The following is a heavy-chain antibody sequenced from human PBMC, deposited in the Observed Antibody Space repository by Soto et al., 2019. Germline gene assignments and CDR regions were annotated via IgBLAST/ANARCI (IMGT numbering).Heavy chain of an antibody. CDR2: IYYSGST. CDR3: ARHLSMVRGVTHFDP. Sequence: QLQVQESGPGLVKPSETLSLTCTVSGDSISSSSYYWGWIRQPPGKGLEWIGSIYYSGSTYYNPSRKSRITISVDTSKNHFSLKLSSVTAADTALYYCARHLSMVRGVTHFDPWGQGTLVTVSS. V-gene: IGHV4-39*01. D-gene: IGHD3-10*01. CDR1: GDSISSSSYY. J-gene: IGHJ5*02.